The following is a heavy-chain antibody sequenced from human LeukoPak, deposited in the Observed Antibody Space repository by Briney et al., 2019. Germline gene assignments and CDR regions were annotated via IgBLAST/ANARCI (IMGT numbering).Heavy chain of an antibody. J-gene: IGHJ3*02. V-gene: IGHV4-34*01. CDR2: INHSGST. CDR1: GGSFSGYY. Sequence: SETLSLTCAVYGGSFSGYYWSWIRQPPGKGLEWIGEINHSGSTNYNPSLKSRVTISVDTSKNQFSLKLSSVTAADTAVYYCARDRIVGATTVYAFDIWGQGTMVTVSS. CDR3: ARDRIVGATTVYAFDI. D-gene: IGHD1-26*01.